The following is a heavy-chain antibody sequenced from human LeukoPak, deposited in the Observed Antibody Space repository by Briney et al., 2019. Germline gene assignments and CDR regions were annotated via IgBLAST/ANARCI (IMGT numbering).Heavy chain of an antibody. Sequence: GGSLRLSCAASGFTFSSYSMNWISQAPGKGLEWVSSITSSGRYIYYADSVKGRFTISRDNSENSLYLQMNSLRAEDTAVYYCARRSVAGSLDYWGQGTLVTVSS. J-gene: IGHJ4*02. CDR2: ITSSGRYI. V-gene: IGHV3-21*06. D-gene: IGHD6-19*01. CDR3: ARRSVAGSLDY. CDR1: GFTFSSYS.